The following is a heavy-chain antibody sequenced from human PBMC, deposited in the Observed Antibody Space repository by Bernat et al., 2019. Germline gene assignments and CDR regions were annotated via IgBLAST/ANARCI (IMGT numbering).Heavy chain of an antibody. CDR3: AKGQKQWLVGNWFDP. CDR1: GFTFSSYA. D-gene: IGHD6-19*01. CDR2: ISGSGGST. V-gene: IGHV3-23*01. J-gene: IGHJ5*02. Sequence: EVQLLESGGGLVQPGGSLRLSCAASGFTFSSYAMSWVRQAPGKWLEWVSAISGSGGSTYYADSVKGRFTISRDNSKNTLYLQMNSLRAEDTAVYYCAKGQKQWLVGNWFDPWGQGTLVTVSS.